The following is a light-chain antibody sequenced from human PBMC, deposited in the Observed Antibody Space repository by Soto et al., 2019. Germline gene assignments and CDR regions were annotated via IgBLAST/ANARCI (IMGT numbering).Light chain of an antibody. J-gene: IGKJ1*01. CDR2: DAS. V-gene: IGKV1-12*01. CDR3: QQANTFPLA. CDR1: QTISTY. Sequence: DIQMTQSPSSVSASVGDRVTITCRASQTISTYLVWYQQQPGKAPNLLISDASNVQSGVPSRFSGSGSGTDFTLTITSLQPEDFATYYCQQANTFPLAFGQGTKVEIK.